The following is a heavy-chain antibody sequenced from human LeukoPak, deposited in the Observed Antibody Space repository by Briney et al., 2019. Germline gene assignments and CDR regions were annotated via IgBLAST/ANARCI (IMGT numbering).Heavy chain of an antibody. CDR3: ARDLVVGYSNCPIPFHDY. CDR1: GFTFSSYS. V-gene: IGHV3-48*01. CDR2: ISSSSSTI. Sequence: PGGSLRLSCAASGFTFSSYSMNWVRQAPGKGLEWVSSISSSSSTIYYADSVKGRFTISRDNAKNSLYLQMNSLRAEDTAVYYCARDLVVGYSNCPIPFHDYWGQGTLVTVSS. D-gene: IGHD4-11*01. J-gene: IGHJ4*02.